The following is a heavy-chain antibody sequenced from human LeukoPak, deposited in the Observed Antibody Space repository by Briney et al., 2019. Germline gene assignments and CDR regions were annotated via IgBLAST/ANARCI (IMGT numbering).Heavy chain of an antibody. V-gene: IGHV3-23*01. CDR2: TRGSGATT. CDR3: VKEPLVLEWKKDDSLSYDGMDI. D-gene: IGHD3-3*01. J-gene: IGHJ6*02. CDR1: GFTFATYA. Sequence: PGGSLRLSCAASGFTFATYAMSRVRQAPGKGLEWVSSTRGSGATTYYADSVKGRFAISRDNSKNTLYLQMNSLRAEDTAVYYCVKEPLVLEWKKDDSLSYDGMDIWGQGTTVTVSS.